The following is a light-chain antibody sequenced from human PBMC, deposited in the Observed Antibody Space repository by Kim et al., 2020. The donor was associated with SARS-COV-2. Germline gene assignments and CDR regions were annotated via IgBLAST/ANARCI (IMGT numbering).Light chain of an antibody. J-gene: IGLJ2*01. CDR3: QVWDSSSDPPEV. V-gene: IGLV3-21*04. Sequence: SYELTQPPSVSVAPGKTARITCGGNNIGSKSVHWYQQKPGQAPVLVIYYDSDRPSGIPERFSGSNSGNTATLTISRVEAGDEADYYCQVWDSSSDPPEVF. CDR2: YDS. CDR1: NIGSKS.